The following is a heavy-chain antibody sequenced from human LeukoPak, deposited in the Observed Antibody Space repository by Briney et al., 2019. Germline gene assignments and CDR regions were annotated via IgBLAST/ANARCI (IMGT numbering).Heavy chain of an antibody. CDR1: GFTFSNYA. CDR3: AKDMMTTTQRIVDY. CDR2: ISGSGGST. V-gene: IGHV3-23*01. D-gene: IGHD5-24*01. J-gene: IGHJ4*02. Sequence: GGSLRLSCAASGFTFSNYAMSWVRQAPGKGLEWVSTISGSGGSTYYADSVKGRFTISGDNSKNTLYLQMNSLRAEDTAVYYCAKDMMTTTQRIVDYWGQGTLVTVSS.